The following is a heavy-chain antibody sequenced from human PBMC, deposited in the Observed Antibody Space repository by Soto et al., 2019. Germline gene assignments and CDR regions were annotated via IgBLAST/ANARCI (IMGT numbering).Heavy chain of an antibody. J-gene: IGHJ4*02. D-gene: IGHD3-3*01. CDR3: AKDRARFLEWLFDY. CDR2: ISYDGSNK. V-gene: IGHV3-30-3*01. CDR1: GFTFNTYT. Sequence: GGSLRLSCAASGFTFNTYTMHWVRQAPGKGLEWVAVISYDGSNKYYADSVKGRFTIYRDNSKNTLYLQMNSLRAEDTAVYYCAKDRARFLEWLFDYWGQGTLVTVSS.